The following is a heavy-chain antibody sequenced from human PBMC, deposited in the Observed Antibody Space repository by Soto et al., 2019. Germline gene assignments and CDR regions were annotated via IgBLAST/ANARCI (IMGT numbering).Heavy chain of an antibody. CDR3: ARVPPYDPSGYYFDY. J-gene: IGHJ4*02. Sequence: EVQLVESGGGLVKPGGSLRLCCAASGFTFSSYSMNWVRQAPGKGLEWVSFISSDSSYIFYTESVKGRFTISRDNAKNSLYMHMNSLRAEDTAVYYCARVPPYDPSGYYFDYWGQGILVTVSS. CDR1: GFTFSSYS. V-gene: IGHV3-21*04. CDR2: ISSDSSYI. D-gene: IGHD3-22*01.